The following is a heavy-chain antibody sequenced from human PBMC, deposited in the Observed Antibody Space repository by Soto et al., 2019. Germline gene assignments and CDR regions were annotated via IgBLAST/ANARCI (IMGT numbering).Heavy chain of an antibody. Sequence: PGESLKISCKGSGYSFLNYWIGWVRQMPGKDLEWIGIIYPDDSETRYSPSFQGQVTISADKSISTAYLQWSSLKASDTAMYYCARQSEWPGYYYYGMDVWGQGTTVTVSS. CDR3: ARQSEWPGYYYYGMDV. CDR1: GYSFLNYW. V-gene: IGHV5-51*01. J-gene: IGHJ6*02. CDR2: IYPDDSET. D-gene: IGHD2-8*01.